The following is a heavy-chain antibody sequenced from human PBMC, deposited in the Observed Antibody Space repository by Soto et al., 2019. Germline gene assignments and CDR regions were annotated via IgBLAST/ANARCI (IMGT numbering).Heavy chain of an antibody. CDR1: GYTFASYA. Sequence: QVQLVQSGAEVNKPGASVKVSCKASGYTFASYAISLMRQAPGQGLEWMGWISAYNGNTNYAQKLQGRVTMTTDPSPSTAYMELRSRRSDDTAVYYCARDPPPPDYWGQGTLVTGSS. CDR2: ISAYNGNT. CDR3: ARDPPPPDY. V-gene: IGHV1-18*01. J-gene: IGHJ4*02.